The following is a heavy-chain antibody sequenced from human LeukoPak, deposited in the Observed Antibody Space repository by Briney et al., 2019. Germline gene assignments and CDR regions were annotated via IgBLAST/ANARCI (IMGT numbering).Heavy chain of an antibody. J-gene: IGHJ5*02. V-gene: IGHV5-51*01. CDR3: ARRVTVTTTDWFDP. CDR2: IYPGDSDT. Sequence: PGESLQISCKGSGYSFTSYWIGWVRQLPGKGLEWMGIIYPGDSDTRYSPSFQGQVTISADKSISTAYLQWSSLKASDTAMYYCARRVTVTTTDWFDPWGQGTLVTVSS. D-gene: IGHD4-17*01. CDR1: GYSFTSYW.